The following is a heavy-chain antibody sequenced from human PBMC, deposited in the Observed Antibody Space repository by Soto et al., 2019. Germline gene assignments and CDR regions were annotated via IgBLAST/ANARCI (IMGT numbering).Heavy chain of an antibody. CDR3: AKKVAAAGTPYYYYMDV. CDR1: GFTFSSYA. V-gene: IGHV3-23*01. Sequence: VQLLESGGGLVQPGGSLRLSCAASGFTFSSYAMSWVRQAPGKGLEWVSAISGSGGSTYYADSVKGRFTISRDNSKNTLYLQMNSLRAEDTAVYYCAKKVAAAGTPYYYYMDVWGKGTTVTVSS. D-gene: IGHD6-13*01. CDR2: ISGSGGST. J-gene: IGHJ6*03.